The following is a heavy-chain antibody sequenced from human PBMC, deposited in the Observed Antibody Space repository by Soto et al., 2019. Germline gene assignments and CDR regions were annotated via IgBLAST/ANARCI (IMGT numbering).Heavy chain of an antibody. J-gene: IGHJ3*02. V-gene: IGHV1-18*01. CDR3: ARGRSNYYDSSGYYSDAFDI. D-gene: IGHD3-22*01. CDR1: GYTFTSHG. Sequence: QVPLVQSGAEVKKPGASVRVSCKASGYTFTSHGISWVRQAPGQGLEWMGWISAYNGNTNYAQKLQGRVTMTTDISTSTAYMELRSLRSDDTAVYYCARGRSNYYDSSGYYSDAFDIWGQGTMVTVSS. CDR2: ISAYNGNT.